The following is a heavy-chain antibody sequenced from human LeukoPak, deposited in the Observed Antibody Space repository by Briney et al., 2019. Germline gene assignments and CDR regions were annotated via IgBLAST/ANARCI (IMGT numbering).Heavy chain of an antibody. Sequence: GGSLRLSCAASGFTFSSYSMNWVRQAPGKGLEWVSSISSSSSYIYYADSVKGRFTISRDNTKNSLYLQMNSLRAEDTAVYYCASVLWFGGIFFDYWGQGTLVTVSS. CDR3: ASVLWFGGIFFDY. CDR1: GFTFSSYS. D-gene: IGHD3-10*01. CDR2: ISSSSSYI. J-gene: IGHJ4*02. V-gene: IGHV3-21*04.